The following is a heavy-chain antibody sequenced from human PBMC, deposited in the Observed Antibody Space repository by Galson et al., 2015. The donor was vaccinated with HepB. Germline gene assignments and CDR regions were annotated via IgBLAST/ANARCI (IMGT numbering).Heavy chain of an antibody. Sequence: SLRLSCAASGLALGDYDISWVRQAPGRGLEWISAISQNDISTYYAPPVEGRFTISRQKSKNVVVLQMKRLKVEDTAVYYCARGSPTSFYHYYMDVWGKGTTVTVSS. D-gene: IGHD2/OR15-2a*01. V-gene: IGHV3-23*01. J-gene: IGHJ6*03. CDR2: ISQNDIST. CDR1: GLALGDYD. CDR3: ARGSPTSFYHYYMDV.